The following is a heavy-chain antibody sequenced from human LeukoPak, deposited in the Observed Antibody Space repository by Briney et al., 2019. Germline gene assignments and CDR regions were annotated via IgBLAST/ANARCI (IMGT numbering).Heavy chain of an antibody. Sequence: PGGSLRLSCAASGFTVSSNYMSWDRQAPGKVLEWVSAIYSGGSTYYADSVKGRFTISRDNSKNTLYLQMNSLRAEDTAVYYCARDLGPGDGMDVWGQGTTVTVSS. V-gene: IGHV3-53*01. J-gene: IGHJ6*02. D-gene: IGHD3-10*01. CDR3: ARDLGPGDGMDV. CDR2: IYSGGST. CDR1: GFTVSSNY.